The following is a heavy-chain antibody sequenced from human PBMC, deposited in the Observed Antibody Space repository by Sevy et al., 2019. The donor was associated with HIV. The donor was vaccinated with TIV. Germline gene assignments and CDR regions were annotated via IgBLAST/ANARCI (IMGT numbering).Heavy chain of an antibody. J-gene: IGHJ4*02. D-gene: IGHD5-18*01. CDR1: GDSVSSYSAA. Sequence: KQSQTLSLTCAISGDSVSSYSAAWSWIRQSPSRGLEWLGRTYYRSKWYNDYAVSVKSRVTISPDTSKNQFSLHLNSVTPEDTAVHYCARWVHDSAEFDHWGQGTLVTVSS. CDR3: ARWVHDSAEFDH. CDR2: TYYRSKWYN. V-gene: IGHV6-1*01.